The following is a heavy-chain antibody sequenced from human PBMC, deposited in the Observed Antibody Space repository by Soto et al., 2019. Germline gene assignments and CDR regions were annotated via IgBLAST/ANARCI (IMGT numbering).Heavy chain of an antibody. J-gene: IGHJ5*01. CDR2: ISYSGIT. Sequence: SETLSLTGTVSGGSISPYYCSWIRQPPWKVLEWIGYISYSGITNYNPSLKSRVTISVDTSKNQFSLKLSSVTAADTAVYYCARCVDVQHATGYYDFWSAKNKWFDSCGQGTLVPFSP. CDR1: GGSISPYY. D-gene: IGHD3-3*01. V-gene: IGHV4-59*01. CDR3: ARCVDVQHATGYYDFWSAKNKWFDS.